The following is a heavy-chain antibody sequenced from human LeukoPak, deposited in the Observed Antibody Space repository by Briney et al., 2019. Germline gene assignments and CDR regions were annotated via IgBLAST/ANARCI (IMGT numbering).Heavy chain of an antibody. CDR2: IYPGDSDT. Sequence: GESLKISCKGSGYSFTSYWIGWVRQMPGKGLEWMGIIYPGDSDTRYSPSFQGQVTISADKSISTAYLQWSSLKASDTAMYYCARGLLDCSGGSCYSGYFDYWGQGTLVTVSS. V-gene: IGHV5-51*01. J-gene: IGHJ4*02. CDR1: GYSFTSYW. CDR3: ARGLLDCSGGSCYSGYFDY. D-gene: IGHD2-15*01.